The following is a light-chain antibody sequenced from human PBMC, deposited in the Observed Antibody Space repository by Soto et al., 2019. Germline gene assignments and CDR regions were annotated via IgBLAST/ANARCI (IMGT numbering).Light chain of an antibody. CDR2: DAS. Sequence: EIVLTQSPNTLSLSPGERATLSCRASHSVSSDYLVWYQQKPGRAPRLLIYDASNRATGIPARFSGSGSGTDFTLTISSLEPEDFAVYYCQQRSNWPPVFGGGTKVDIK. J-gene: IGKJ4*01. CDR1: HSVSSDY. CDR3: QQRSNWPPV. V-gene: IGKV3-11*01.